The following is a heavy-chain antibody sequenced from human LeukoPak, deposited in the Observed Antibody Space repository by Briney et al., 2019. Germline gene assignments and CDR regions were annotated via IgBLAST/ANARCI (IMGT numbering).Heavy chain of an antibody. V-gene: IGHV3-48*01. J-gene: IGHJ4*02. Sequence: LTGGSLRLSCAASGFTFSSYSMNWVRQAPGKGLEWVSYISSSSTIYYADSVKGRFTISRDNAKNSLYLQMNSLRGEDTAVYYCARDAGNYYDSSGYYQRASSLDYWGQGTLVTVSS. CDR3: ARDAGNYYDSSGYYQRASSLDY. CDR2: ISSSSTI. D-gene: IGHD3-22*01. CDR1: GFTFSSYS.